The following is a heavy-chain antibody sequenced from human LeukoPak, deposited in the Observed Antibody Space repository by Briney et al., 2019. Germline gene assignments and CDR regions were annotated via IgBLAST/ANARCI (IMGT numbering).Heavy chain of an antibody. CDR3: AKNFYSGSYYYFDY. V-gene: IGHV3-23*01. Sequence: PGGSLRLSCAASGFTFSSYGMSWVRQAPGKGLEWVSAISGSGGSTHYADSVKGRFTISRDNSKNMLYLQTNSLRGEDTALYYCAKNFYSGSYYYFDYWGQGTLVTVSS. J-gene: IGHJ4*02. D-gene: IGHD1-26*01. CDR2: ISGSGGST. CDR1: GFTFSSYG.